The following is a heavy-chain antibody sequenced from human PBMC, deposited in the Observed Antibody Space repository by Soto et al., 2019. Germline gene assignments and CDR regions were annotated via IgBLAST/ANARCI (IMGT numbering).Heavy chain of an antibody. Sequence: SETLSLTCTVSGGSISSYYWSWIRQPPGKGLEWIGYIYYSGSTNYNPSLKSRATISVDTSKNQFSLKLSSVTAADTAVYYCARVGYGSGSYYNWFDPWGQGTLVTVSS. CDR2: IYYSGST. J-gene: IGHJ5*02. CDR1: GGSISSYY. V-gene: IGHV4-59*01. CDR3: ARVGYGSGSYYNWFDP. D-gene: IGHD3-10*01.